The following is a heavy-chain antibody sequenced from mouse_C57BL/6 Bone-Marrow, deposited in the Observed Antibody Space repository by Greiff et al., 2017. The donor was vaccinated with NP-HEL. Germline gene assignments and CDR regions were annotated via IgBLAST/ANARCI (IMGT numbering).Heavy chain of an antibody. CDR3: ARSGPAWFAY. V-gene: IGHV7-3*01. Sequence: EVKLMESGGGLVQPGGSLSLSCAASGFTFTDYYMSWVRQPPGKALEWLGFIRNKANGYTTEYSASVKGRFTISRDNSQSILYLQMNALGAEDSATYYCARSGPAWFAYWGQGTLVTVSA. J-gene: IGHJ3*01. CDR2: IRNKANGYTT. D-gene: IGHD3-1*01. CDR1: GFTFTDYY.